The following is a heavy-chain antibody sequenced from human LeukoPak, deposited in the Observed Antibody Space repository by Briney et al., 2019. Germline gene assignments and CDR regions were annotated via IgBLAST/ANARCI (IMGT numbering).Heavy chain of an antibody. CDR2: INSGGSST. V-gene: IGHV3-74*01. Sequence: GGSLRLPCAASGFTFSSYWMHWVRQAPGKGLVWVSRINSGGSSTSYADSVKGRFTISRDNAKDTLYLQMNSLRAEDTAVYYCARGSPVTFDYWGQGTLVTVSS. D-gene: IGHD5-18*01. CDR1: GFTFSSYW. J-gene: IGHJ4*02. CDR3: ARGSPVTFDY.